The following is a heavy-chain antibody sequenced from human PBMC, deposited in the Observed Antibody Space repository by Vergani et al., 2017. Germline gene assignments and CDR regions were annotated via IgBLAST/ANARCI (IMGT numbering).Heavy chain of an antibody. Sequence: QLQLQESGSGLVKPSQTLSLNCAASGGSISSGAFSWGWIRQPPGRGLQWIGHIFQSGSPDYNASLKSRVTLSIDTSKNQFFLRLTSVTAADSAIYYCARDSDSGERFDPWGQGTLVTVSS. D-gene: IGHD3-10*01. CDR3: ARDSDSGERFDP. CDR1: GGSISSGAFS. CDR2: IFQSGSP. V-gene: IGHV4-30-2*01. J-gene: IGHJ5*02.